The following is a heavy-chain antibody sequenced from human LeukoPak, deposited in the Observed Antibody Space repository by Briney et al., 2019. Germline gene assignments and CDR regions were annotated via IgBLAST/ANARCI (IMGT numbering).Heavy chain of an antibody. V-gene: IGHV1-69*01. CDR1: GGTFSSYA. Sequence: SVKVSCKASGGTFSSYAISWVRQAPGQGLEWMGGIIPIFGTANYAQKFQGRVTITADESTSTAYMELGSLRSEDTAVYYCARDKSEGDILTGGAYAFDIWGQGTMVTVSS. D-gene: IGHD3-9*01. CDR3: ARDKSEGDILTGGAYAFDI. J-gene: IGHJ3*02. CDR2: IIPIFGTA.